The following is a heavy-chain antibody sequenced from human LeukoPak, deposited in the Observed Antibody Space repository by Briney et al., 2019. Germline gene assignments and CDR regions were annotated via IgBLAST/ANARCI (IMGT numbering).Heavy chain of an antibody. J-gene: IGHJ4*02. CDR1: GYTFTSYA. D-gene: IGHD2-8*01. CDR3: ARGYCTNGVCRYYFDY. V-gene: IGHV1-3*01. Sequence: PGASVKVSCKASGYTFTSYAMHWVRQAPGQRLEWMGWINAGNGNTKYSQKFQGRVTITRDTSASTAYMELSSLRSEDTAVYYCARGYCTNGVCRYYFDYWGQGTLVTVSS. CDR2: INAGNGNT.